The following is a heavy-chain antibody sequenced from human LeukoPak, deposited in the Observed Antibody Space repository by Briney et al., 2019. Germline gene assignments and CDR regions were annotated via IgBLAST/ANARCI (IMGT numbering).Heavy chain of an antibody. Sequence: ASVKVSCKASGYTFSNYYMHWVRKAPGQGLEWMGIINPSGGRTTYAQKFQGRVTMTGDTSTNTVYLELSSLTSEDTAVYYCAREYFHESSAYKRALPNCFDPWGQGTLVTVSS. CDR1: GYTFSNYY. CDR3: AREYFHESSAYKRALPNCFDP. V-gene: IGHV1-46*01. J-gene: IGHJ5*02. D-gene: IGHD3-22*01. CDR2: INPSGGRT.